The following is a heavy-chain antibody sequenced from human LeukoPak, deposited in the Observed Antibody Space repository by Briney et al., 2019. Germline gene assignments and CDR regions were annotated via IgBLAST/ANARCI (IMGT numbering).Heavy chain of an antibody. D-gene: IGHD6-6*01. CDR2: INPSGGST. V-gene: IGHV1-46*03. Sequence: ASVKVSCKASGYTFTSYYMHWVRQAPGQGLEWMGIINPSGGSTSYAQKFQGRVTMTRDTSTSTVYMELSSLRSEDTAVYYCARDLTDQSIAARLVYYYYYMDVWGKRTTVTVSS. CDR1: GYTFTSYY. CDR3: ARDLTDQSIAARLVYYYYYMDV. J-gene: IGHJ6*03.